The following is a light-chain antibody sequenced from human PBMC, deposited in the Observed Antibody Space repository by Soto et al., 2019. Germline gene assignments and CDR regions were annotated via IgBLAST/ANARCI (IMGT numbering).Light chain of an antibody. J-gene: IGKJ3*01. CDR1: QSISSY. CDR3: QQSYRTPLT. Sequence: DIQMTQSPSSLSASVGDRVTITCRASQSISSYLNWYQQKPGKAPKFLIYAASSLQSGVPSRFSGRGSGTDFTITISSLQPEDFATYYGQQSYRTPLTFGPGTKVDIK. V-gene: IGKV1-39*01. CDR2: AAS.